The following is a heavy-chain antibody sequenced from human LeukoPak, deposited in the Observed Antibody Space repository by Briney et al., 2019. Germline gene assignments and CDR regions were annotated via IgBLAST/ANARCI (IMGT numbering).Heavy chain of an antibody. J-gene: IGHJ4*02. D-gene: IGHD3-9*01. CDR3: ARARRDLRYFDLYYFDY. V-gene: IGHV4-4*07. CDR2: IYTSGST. CDR1: GGSISSYY. Sequence: SETLSLTCTVSGGSISSYYWSWIRRPAGKGLEWIGRIYTSGSTNYNPSLKSRVTTSVDTSKNQFSLKLSSVTAADTAVYYCARARRDLRYFDLYYFDYWGQGTLVTVSS.